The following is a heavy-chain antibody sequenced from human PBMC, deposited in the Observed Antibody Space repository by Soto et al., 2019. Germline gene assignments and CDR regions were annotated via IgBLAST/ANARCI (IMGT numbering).Heavy chain of an antibody. CDR2: TSYDGSKK. J-gene: IGHJ6*02. CDR3: GKDRGLADPHYYGLDV. V-gene: IGHV3-30*18. Sequence: QVQLVESGGGVVQPRRSLRLSCAASGFAFGTYGMHWVRQAPGKGLEWVAVTSYDGSKKYYADSVKGRFTISRDNSNNTVYLQMNSLRLEDTAIYYCGKDRGLADPHYYGLDVWGQGTTVAVSS. D-gene: IGHD3-10*01. CDR1: GFAFGTYG.